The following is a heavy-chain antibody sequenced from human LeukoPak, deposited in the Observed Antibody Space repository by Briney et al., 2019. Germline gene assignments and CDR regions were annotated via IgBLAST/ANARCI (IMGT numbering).Heavy chain of an antibody. D-gene: IGHD3-16*01. CDR3: VKIVMAGGYFDY. CDR2: ISSNGATT. Sequence: PGGSLRLSCSASGFTFSSYAMHWVRQAPGKGLEYVSAISSNGATTYYADSVKGRFTISRDNSKNTLHFQMSSLRPEDTAVYYCVKIVMAGGYFDYWGQGTLVTVSS. J-gene: IGHJ4*02. V-gene: IGHV3-64*05. CDR1: GFTFSSYA.